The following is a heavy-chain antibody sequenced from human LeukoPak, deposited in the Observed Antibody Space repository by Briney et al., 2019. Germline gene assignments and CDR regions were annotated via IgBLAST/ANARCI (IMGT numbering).Heavy chain of an antibody. CDR3: ARVAGDYDFWSGYPFYYYYYMDV. CDR1: GFTFDDYA. J-gene: IGHJ6*03. V-gene: IGHV3-9*01. D-gene: IGHD3-3*01. CDR2: ISWNSGSI. Sequence: PGGSLRLSCAASGFTFDDYAMHWVRQAPGKGLEWVSGISWNSGSIGYADSVKGRFTISRDNAKNSLYLQMNSLRAEDTAVYYCARVAGDYDFWSGYPFYYYYYMDVWGKGTTVTVSS.